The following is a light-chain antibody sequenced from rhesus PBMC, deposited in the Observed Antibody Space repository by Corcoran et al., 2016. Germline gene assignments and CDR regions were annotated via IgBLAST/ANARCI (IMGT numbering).Light chain of an antibody. Sequence: DIQMTQSPSSLSASVGDTVTITCRASQSINSWLAWYQQSPGKAPKLLIYEASTLESGVSSRFSGGGAGTDLTLTNSSLQSEDFATYYCQQDNSSPLTFGGGTKV. V-gene: IGKV1-22*01. J-gene: IGKJ4*01. CDR3: QQDNSSPLT. CDR2: EAS. CDR1: QSINSW.